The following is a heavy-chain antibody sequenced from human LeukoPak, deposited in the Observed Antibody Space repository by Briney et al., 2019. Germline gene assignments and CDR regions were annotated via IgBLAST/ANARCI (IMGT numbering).Heavy chain of an antibody. V-gene: IGHV3-48*03. Sequence: GGSLRLSCGVSGFPFRIYEINGGRQPLGKGLGWGSYRTRSGSTIFYADSVRGGFPFPGDNPKNSLTRQMNTLIAGHGAVFTCARPDSAYAFHYWGERTLVTVSS. CDR2: RTRSGSTI. CDR1: GFPFRIYE. CDR3: ARPDSAYAFHY. J-gene: IGHJ4*02.